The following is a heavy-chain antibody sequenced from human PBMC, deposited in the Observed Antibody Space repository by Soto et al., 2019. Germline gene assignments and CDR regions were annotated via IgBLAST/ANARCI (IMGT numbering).Heavy chain of an antibody. V-gene: IGHV5-10-1*01. CDR3: ARQDYSTSLDS. CDR2: IDPSDSYN. CDR1: GYKFTRYW. D-gene: IGHD2-21*01. Sequence: GESLKILCKGSGYKFTRYWINWVRQMPGKGPEWMGRIDPSDSYNNYSPSFQGHVTVPADKPINTAYLQRSSLKASDTAMYFCARQDYSTSLDSWGQGTLVTVSS. J-gene: IGHJ4*02.